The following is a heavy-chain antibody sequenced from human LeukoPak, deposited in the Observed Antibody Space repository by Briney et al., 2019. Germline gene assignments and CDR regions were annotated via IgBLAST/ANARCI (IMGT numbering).Heavy chain of an antibody. Sequence: ASVKVSCKASVYTLTGHYMHWVGQAPGQGVEWMGWIYPNSGGTNYAQKFQGRVTITRDTHISTAYMELSRLRSDDTAVYYYARISGPSSWPNSFDPWGQGTLVTVSS. CDR3: ARISGPSSWPNSFDP. J-gene: IGHJ5*02. CDR1: VYTLTGHY. V-gene: IGHV1-2*02. CDR2: IYPNSGGT. D-gene: IGHD6-13*01.